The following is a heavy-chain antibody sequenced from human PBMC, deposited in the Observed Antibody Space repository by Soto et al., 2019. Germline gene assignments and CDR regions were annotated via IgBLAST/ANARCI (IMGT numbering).Heavy chain of an antibody. CDR3: ARDVGGYSYGYRYYYYYYGMDV. CDR2: IWYDGSNK. J-gene: IGHJ6*02. V-gene: IGHV3-33*01. CDR1: GFTFSSYG. Sequence: GGSLRLSCAASGFTFSSYGMHWVRQAPGKGLEWVAVIWYDGSNKYYADSVKGRFTISRDNSKNTLYLQMNSLRAEDTAVYYCARDVGGYSYGYRYYYYYYGMDVWGQGTTVTVSS. D-gene: IGHD5-18*01.